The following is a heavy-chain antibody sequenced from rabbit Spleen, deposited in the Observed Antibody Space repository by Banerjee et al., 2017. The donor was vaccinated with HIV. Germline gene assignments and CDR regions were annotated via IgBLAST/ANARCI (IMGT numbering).Heavy chain of an antibody. CDR1: GFSFTYGYV. CDR3: ARNYVNAFDP. CDR2: IAGSSSGFT. D-gene: IGHD1-1*01. Sequence: QEQLVESGGGLVQPEGSLTLTCKASGFSFTYGYVMCWVRQAPGKGLEWIGCIAGSSSGFTYSATWAKGRFTCSKTSSTTVTLQMTSLTAADTATYFCARNYVNAFDPWGQGTLVTVS. J-gene: IGHJ2*01. V-gene: IGHV1S45*01.